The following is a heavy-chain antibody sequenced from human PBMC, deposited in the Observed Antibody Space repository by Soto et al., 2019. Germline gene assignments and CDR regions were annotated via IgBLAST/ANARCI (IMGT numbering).Heavy chain of an antibody. CDR2: MNPNSGNT. V-gene: IGHV1-8*01. Sequence: QVQLVQSGAEVKKPGASVKVSCKASGYTFTSYDINWVRQATGQGLEWMGWMNPNSGNTGHAQKFQGRVTMTRNTSISTAYMELSSLRSEDTAVYYCARSFGYSGYDYPLPWGQGTLVTVSS. J-gene: IGHJ5*02. CDR1: GYTFTSYD. D-gene: IGHD5-12*01. CDR3: ARSFGYSGYDYPLP.